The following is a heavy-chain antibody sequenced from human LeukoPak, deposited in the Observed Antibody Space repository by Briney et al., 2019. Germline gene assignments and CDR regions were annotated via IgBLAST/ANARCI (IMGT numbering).Heavy chain of an antibody. CDR3: TTDRTMITTIVDHHDAFDI. D-gene: IGHD3-22*01. V-gene: IGHV3-15*01. CDR2: IKSKTDGGTT. CDR1: GFTFSNAW. Sequence: GGSLRLSCAASGFTFSNAWMSWVRQAPGKGLEWVGRIKSKTDGGTTDYGAPVKGRFTISRDDSKNTLYLQMNSLKTEHTAVYYCTTDRTMITTIVDHHDAFDIWGQGTMVTVPS. J-gene: IGHJ3*02.